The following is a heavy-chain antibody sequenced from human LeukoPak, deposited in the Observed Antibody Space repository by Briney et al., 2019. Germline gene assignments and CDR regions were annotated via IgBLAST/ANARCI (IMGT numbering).Heavy chain of an antibody. D-gene: IGHD5-18*01. CDR3: ATITAMANDAFDI. CDR2: IRYDGSNK. V-gene: IGHV3-30*02. J-gene: IGHJ3*02. Sequence: GGSLRLSCAASGFTFSSYGMHWVRQAPGKGLEWVAFIRYDGSNKYYADSVKGRFTISRDNSKNTLYLQMNSLRAEDTAVHYCATITAMANDAFDIWGQGTMVTVSS. CDR1: GFTFSSYG.